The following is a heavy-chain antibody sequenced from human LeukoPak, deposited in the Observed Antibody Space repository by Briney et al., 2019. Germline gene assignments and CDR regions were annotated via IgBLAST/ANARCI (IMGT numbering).Heavy chain of an antibody. CDR2: ISSSSSYI. V-gene: IGHV3-21*01. D-gene: IGHD3-10*01. CDR1: GFTFSSYS. CDR3: ARDGSGADWYAFDI. Sequence: GSLRLSCAASGFTFSSYSMNWVRQAPGKGLEWVSSISSSSSYIYYADSVKGRFTISRDNAKNSLYLQMNSLRAEDTAVYYCARDGSGADWYAFDIWGQGTMVTVSS. J-gene: IGHJ3*02.